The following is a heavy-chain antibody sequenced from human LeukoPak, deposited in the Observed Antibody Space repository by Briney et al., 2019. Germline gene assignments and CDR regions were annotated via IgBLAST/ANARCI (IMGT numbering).Heavy chain of an antibody. V-gene: IGHV1-69*01. CDR1: GGTFSSYA. J-gene: IGHJ5*02. CDR2: IIPIFGTA. D-gene: IGHD3-10*01. CDR3: ASAVSMVRGVIISGNWFDP. Sequence: SVKVSCKASGGTFSSYAISWVRQAPGQGLEWMGGIIPIFGTANYAQKSQGRVTITADESTSTAYMELSSLRSGDTAVYYCASAVSMVRGVIISGNWFDPWGQGTLVTVSS.